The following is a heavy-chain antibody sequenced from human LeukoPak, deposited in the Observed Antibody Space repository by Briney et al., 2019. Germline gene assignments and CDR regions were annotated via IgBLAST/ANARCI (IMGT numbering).Heavy chain of an antibody. CDR2: ISGSGGST. CDR1: GFTFSSYA. V-gene: IGHV3-23*01. J-gene: IGHJ4*02. CDR3: ARVRMGQVACSGGSCYVLGY. Sequence: PGGSLRLSCAASGFTFSSYAMSWVRQAPGKGLEWVSAISGSGGSTSYAQKFQGRVTMTRDTSTSTVYMELSSLRSEDTAVYYCARVRMGQVACSGGSCYVLGYWGQGTLVTVSS. D-gene: IGHD2-15*01.